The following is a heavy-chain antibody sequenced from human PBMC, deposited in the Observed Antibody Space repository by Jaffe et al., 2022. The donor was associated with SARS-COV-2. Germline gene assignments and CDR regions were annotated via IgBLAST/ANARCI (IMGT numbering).Heavy chain of an antibody. D-gene: IGHD2-2*01. CDR2: ISSSGNTI. Sequence: QVQLVESGGGLVKPGGSLRLSCAASGFTFSDHYMSWIRQAPGKGLEWVSYISSSGNTIYYAGSVKGRFTISKDNAKKSVYLQMSSLRAEDTAVYYCASSPATGADFDYWGQGTLVTVSS. CDR1: GFTFSDHY. CDR3: ASSPATGADFDY. V-gene: IGHV3-11*01. J-gene: IGHJ4*02.